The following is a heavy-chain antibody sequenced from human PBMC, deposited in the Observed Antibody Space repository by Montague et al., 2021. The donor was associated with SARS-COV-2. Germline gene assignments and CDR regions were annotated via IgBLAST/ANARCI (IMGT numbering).Heavy chain of an antibody. V-gene: IGHV4-31*03. D-gene: IGHD1-14*01. CDR1: GGSISSGGYY. Sequence: TLSLTCTVSGGSISSGGYYWSWIRQHPGKALEWIGYIYYSGSTYYNPSLKSRVTISVDTSKNQFSLNLSSVTAADTAVYYCARANTVRVYRIDHWGQGTLVTVSS. CDR2: IYYSGST. J-gene: IGHJ5*02. CDR3: ARANTVRVYRIDH.